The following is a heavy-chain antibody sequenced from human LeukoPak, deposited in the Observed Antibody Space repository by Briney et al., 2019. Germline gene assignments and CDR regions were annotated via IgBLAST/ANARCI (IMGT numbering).Heavy chain of an antibody. CDR2: INPNSGGT. Sequence: ASVKVSCKASGYTFTGYYMHWVRQAPGQGLEWMGWINPNSGGTNYAQKFQGRVTTTRDTSISTAYMELSRLRSDDTAVYYCARAGKSGYDPRRPLDYWGQGTLVTVSS. CDR3: ARAGKSGYDPRRPLDY. V-gene: IGHV1-2*02. J-gene: IGHJ4*02. CDR1: GYTFTGYY. D-gene: IGHD5-12*01.